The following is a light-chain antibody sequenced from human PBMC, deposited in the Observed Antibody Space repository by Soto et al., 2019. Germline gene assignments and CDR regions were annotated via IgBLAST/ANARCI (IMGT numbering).Light chain of an antibody. J-gene: IGKJ4*01. CDR3: QQRSNWPLT. Sequence: EIVLTQSPATLSLSPGERATLSCRASQSVSSYVAWYQQKPGQAPRLLIYDASNRATVVPARFSGSGSGTDFTLTISSLEPEDFAVYYCQQRSNWPLTFGGGTKVEIK. V-gene: IGKV3-11*01. CDR1: QSVSSY. CDR2: DAS.